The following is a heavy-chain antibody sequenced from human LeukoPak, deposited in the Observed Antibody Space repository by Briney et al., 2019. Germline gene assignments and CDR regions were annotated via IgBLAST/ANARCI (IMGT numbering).Heavy chain of an antibody. V-gene: IGHV1-2*02. CDR2: INPNSGGT. J-gene: IGHJ4*02. D-gene: IGHD5-18*01. CDR1: GYTFTGYY. Sequence: ASVKVSCKASGYTFTGYYMHWVRQAPGQGLEWMGWINPNSGGTNYAQKFQGRVTMTRDTSISTAYMELSRLRSDDTAVYYCARDRAWIQLWFPDYWGQGTLVTVSS. CDR3: ARDRAWIQLWFPDY.